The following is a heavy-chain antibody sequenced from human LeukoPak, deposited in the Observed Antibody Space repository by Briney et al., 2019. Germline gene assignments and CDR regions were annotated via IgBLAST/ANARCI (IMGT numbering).Heavy chain of an antibody. CDR3: ARDSWYYDSSSYYFDY. D-gene: IGHD3-22*01. J-gene: IGHJ4*02. CDR1: GFTFSSYW. V-gene: IGHV3-7*01. Sequence: GGSLRLSCVASGFTFSSYWMSWVRQTPGGGLEWVANIKQDENEQDYVDSVRGRFTISRDNVKNSLYLQMNSLRAEDTAVYYCARDSWYYDSSSYYFDYWGQGTLVTVSS. CDR2: IKQDENEQ.